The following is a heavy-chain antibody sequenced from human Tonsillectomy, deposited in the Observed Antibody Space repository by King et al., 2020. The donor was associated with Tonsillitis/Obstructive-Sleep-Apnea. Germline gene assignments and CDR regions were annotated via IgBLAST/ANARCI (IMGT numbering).Heavy chain of an antibody. CDR1: GGTFSSYA. J-gene: IGHJ4*02. Sequence: QLVQSGAEVKKPGSSVKVSCKASGGTFSSYAISWVRQAPGQGLEWMGGIIPIFGTANYAQKFQGRVTITADEATSTAYMELSSLRSEDTAVYYCARGIVATIPGGDYFDYWGQGTLVTVSS. V-gene: IGHV1-69*01. CDR2: IIPIFGTA. CDR3: ARGIVATIPGGDYFDY. D-gene: IGHD5-12*01.